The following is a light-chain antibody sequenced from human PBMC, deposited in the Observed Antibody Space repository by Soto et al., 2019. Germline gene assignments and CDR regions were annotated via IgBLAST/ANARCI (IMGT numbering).Light chain of an antibody. CDR2: DAS. CDR3: PQYGSSGP. J-gene: IGKJ5*01. Sequence: EIVMTQCTATMSLSPGERATLSCRASQSVGSDLAWSTQKPGQAPRILIYDASNTATGIQARFSGSGSGTEFTLTIRRLEPEEFAVYDCPQYGSSGPFCQGTRLEIK. CDR1: QSVGSD. V-gene: IGKV3-20*01.